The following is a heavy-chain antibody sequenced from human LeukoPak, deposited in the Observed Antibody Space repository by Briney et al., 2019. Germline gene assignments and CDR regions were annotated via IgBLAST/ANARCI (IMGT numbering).Heavy chain of an antibody. V-gene: IGHV4-31*03. J-gene: IGHJ6*03. CDR1: GGSISSAAYS. CDR2: IHDSGST. CDR3: ARDSPDRKAARHTSYYMDV. D-gene: IGHD6-6*01. Sequence: PSETLSLTCTVSGGSISSAAYSWTWIRQRPGKGLEWIGSIHDSGSTSYNPSLKSRLTISVDTSKNPFSLNLRSVTAADAAVYYCARDSPDRKAARHTSYYMDVWGKGTTVTVSS.